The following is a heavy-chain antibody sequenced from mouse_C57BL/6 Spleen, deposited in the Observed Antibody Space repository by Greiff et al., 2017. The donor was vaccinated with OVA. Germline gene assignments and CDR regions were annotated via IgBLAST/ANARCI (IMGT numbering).Heavy chain of an antibody. Sequence: VQLQQSGPELVKPGASVKISCKASGYSFTSYYIHWVKQRPGQGLEWIGWIYPGCGNTKYTEKFKGKATLTADTSSSTAYMQLSSLTSADSAVYYCATPYYDSSCGLTYWGQGTLVTVSA. V-gene: IGHV1-66*01. D-gene: IGHD1-1*01. CDR1: GYSFTSYY. CDR2: IYPGCGNT. CDR3: ATPYYDSSCGLTY. J-gene: IGHJ3*01.